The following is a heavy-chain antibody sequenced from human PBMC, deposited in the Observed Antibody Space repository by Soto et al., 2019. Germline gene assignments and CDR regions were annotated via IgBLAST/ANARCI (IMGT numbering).Heavy chain of an antibody. CDR2: IYYSGST. Sequence: TLSLTCTVSGCSIRSGGYYWSWIRQHPGKGLEWIGYIYYSGSTYYNPSLKSRVTISVDTSKNQFSLKLSSVTAADTAVYYCSRQFPQQRVYDCGQGTLFTLSS. V-gene: IGHV4-31*03. CDR1: GCSIRSGGYY. CDR3: SRQFPQQRVYD. J-gene: IGHJ4*02. D-gene: IGHD6-13*01.